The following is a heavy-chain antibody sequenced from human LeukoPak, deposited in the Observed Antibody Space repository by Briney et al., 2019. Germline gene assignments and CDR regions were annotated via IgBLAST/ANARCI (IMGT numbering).Heavy chain of an antibody. V-gene: IGHV3-64*02. CDR1: GFTFSSFA. CDR3: ARGWNDDH. D-gene: IGHD1-1*01. CDR2: ITTSGGTT. Sequence: PGGSLRLSCAASGFTFSSFAMHWVRQAPGKGLEYVSAITTSGGTTYYADSVKGRFTISRDNSKNTLYLQMVSLTTEDMAVYYCARGWNDDHWGQGTLVTVYS. J-gene: IGHJ5*02.